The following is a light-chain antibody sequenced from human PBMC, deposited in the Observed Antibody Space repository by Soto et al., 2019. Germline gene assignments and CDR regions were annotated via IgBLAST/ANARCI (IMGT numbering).Light chain of an antibody. CDR3: QQYKSYSPST. J-gene: IGKJ5*01. CDR2: AAS. Sequence: DIKRTQSPSSVSASVGDRVTITCWSSHDISRWLAWYQHKPGKAPKLLIYAASSLQSGVPSRFSGSGSGTDFTLTISSLQPDDFATYYGQQYKSYSPSTFGQGTRREIK. V-gene: IGKV1-12*01. CDR1: HDISRW.